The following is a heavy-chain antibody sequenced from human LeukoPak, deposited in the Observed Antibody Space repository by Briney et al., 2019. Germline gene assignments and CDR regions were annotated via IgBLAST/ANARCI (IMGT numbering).Heavy chain of an antibody. CDR2: ISGRGDKT. CDR3: AKDLDIVATITGN. CDR1: GFTFSSYG. Sequence: PGGSLRLSCATSGFTFSSYGMNWVRQVPGKGLEWVAVISGRGDKTYYTDSVEGRFTISRDNSKNILYLQMNSLRAEDTAIYYCAKDLDIVATITGNWGQGTLVTVSS. V-gene: IGHV3-23*01. D-gene: IGHD5-12*01. J-gene: IGHJ4*02.